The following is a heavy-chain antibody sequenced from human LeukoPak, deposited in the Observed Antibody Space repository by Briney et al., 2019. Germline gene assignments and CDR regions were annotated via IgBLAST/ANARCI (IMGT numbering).Heavy chain of an antibody. CDR3: ARLNWNYDVDY. D-gene: IGHD1-7*01. J-gene: IGHJ4*02. CDR2: IYYSGST. V-gene: IGHV4-39*01. Sequence: SETLSLTCTVSGGSISSSSYYWDWIRQPPGKGLEWIGSIYYSGSTYYNPSLKSRVTISVDTSKNQFSLKLSSVTAADTAVYYCARLNWNYDVDYWGQGTLVTVSS. CDR1: GGSISSSSYY.